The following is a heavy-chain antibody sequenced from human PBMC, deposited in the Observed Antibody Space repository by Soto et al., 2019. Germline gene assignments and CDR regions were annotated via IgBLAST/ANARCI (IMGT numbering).Heavy chain of an antibody. Sequence: GGSLRLACAASGFTFSSYWMHWVRQAPGKGLVWVSRINSDGSSTSYADSVKGRFTISRDNAKNTLYLQMNSLRAEDTAVYYCARGVGGGDIDYWGQGTLDTVSS. CDR1: GFTFSSYW. V-gene: IGHV3-74*01. CDR3: ARGVGGGDIDY. CDR2: INSDGSST. J-gene: IGHJ4*02. D-gene: IGHD2-21*02.